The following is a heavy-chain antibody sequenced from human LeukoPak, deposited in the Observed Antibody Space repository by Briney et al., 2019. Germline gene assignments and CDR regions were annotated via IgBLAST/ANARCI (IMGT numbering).Heavy chain of an antibody. Sequence: RGESLKISCKGSGYSFTSYWIGWVRQMPGKGLEWMGIIYPGDSDTRYSPSFQGQVTISADKSISTAYLQWSSLKASDTAMYYCARHSPFRAVAGTVALDYWGQGTLVTVSS. D-gene: IGHD6-19*01. CDR3: ARHSPFRAVAGTVALDY. V-gene: IGHV5-51*01. J-gene: IGHJ4*02. CDR1: GYSFTSYW. CDR2: IYPGDSDT.